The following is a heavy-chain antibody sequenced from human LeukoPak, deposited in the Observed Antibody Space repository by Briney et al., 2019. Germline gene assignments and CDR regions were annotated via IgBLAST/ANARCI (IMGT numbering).Heavy chain of an antibody. CDR1: GFTFDDYT. D-gene: IGHD1-26*01. CDR3: AKDGGSGATRPIDF. J-gene: IGHJ4*02. Sequence: PGGSLRLSCAASGFTFDDYTMHWVRQAPGKGLEWVSLISWGGVSTYYADSVKGRFTISRDNSKNSLYLQLNSLRTEDTAFYYCAKDGGSGATRPIDFWGQGTLVTVSS. V-gene: IGHV3-43*01. CDR2: ISWGGVST.